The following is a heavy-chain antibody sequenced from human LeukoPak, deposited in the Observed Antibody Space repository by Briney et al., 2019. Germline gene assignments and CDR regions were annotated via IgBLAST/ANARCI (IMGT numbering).Heavy chain of an antibody. CDR3: AKDSLLTVVSPVAAS. J-gene: IGHJ5*02. CDR2: IKQDGSEK. CDR1: GFTFSTYW. D-gene: IGHD4-23*01. Sequence: GGSLRLSCAASGFTFSTYWMSWVRQAPGKGLEWVANIKQDGSEKYYVDSVKGRFAISRDNAKNSLFLQMNALRVEDTAVYYCAKDSLLTVVSPVAASWGQGILVTVSS. V-gene: IGHV3-7*01.